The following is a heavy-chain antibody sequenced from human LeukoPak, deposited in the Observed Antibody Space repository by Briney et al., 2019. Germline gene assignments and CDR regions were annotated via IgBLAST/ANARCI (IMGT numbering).Heavy chain of an antibody. D-gene: IGHD3-22*01. CDR2: IHPGDSDT. J-gene: IGHJ4*02. Sequence: GESLKISCQGSGYSLANYLIAWVRQMPGKGLEWMGTIHPGDSDTTYSPSFQGQVTISADKSISTAYLQWSSLVASDTAMYYCARLSYYDNTGYHLDYWGQGTLVTVSS. CDR1: GYSLANYL. V-gene: IGHV5-51*01. CDR3: ARLSYYDNTGYHLDY.